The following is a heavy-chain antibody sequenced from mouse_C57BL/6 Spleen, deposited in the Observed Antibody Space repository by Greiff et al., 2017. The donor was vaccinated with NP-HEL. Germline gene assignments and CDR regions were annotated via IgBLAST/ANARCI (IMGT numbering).Heavy chain of an antibody. J-gene: IGHJ3*01. CDR2: INPSSGYT. V-gene: IGHV1-4*01. CDR3: ARELLRYSPAY. Sequence: VQLQQSGAELARPGASVKMSCKASGYTFTSYTMHWVKQRPGQGLEWIGYINPSSGYTKYNQKFKDKATLTADKSSSTAYMQLSSLTSEDSAVYYCARELLRYSPAYWGQGTLVTVSA. D-gene: IGHD1-1*01. CDR1: GYTFTSYT.